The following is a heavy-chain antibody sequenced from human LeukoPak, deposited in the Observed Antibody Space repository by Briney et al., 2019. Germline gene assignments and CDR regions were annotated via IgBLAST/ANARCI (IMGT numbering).Heavy chain of an antibody. CDR2: ISGSGGST. J-gene: IGHJ4*02. D-gene: IGHD1-26*01. CDR3: AKDLSWELRPSQIFDY. V-gene: IGHV3-23*01. CDR1: GFTFSSYA. Sequence: GGSLRLSCAASGFTFSSYAMSWVRQAPGKGLEWVSAISGSGGSTYYADSVKGRFTISRDNSKNTLYLQMNSLRAEDTAVYYCAKDLSWELRPSQIFDYWGQGTLVTVSS.